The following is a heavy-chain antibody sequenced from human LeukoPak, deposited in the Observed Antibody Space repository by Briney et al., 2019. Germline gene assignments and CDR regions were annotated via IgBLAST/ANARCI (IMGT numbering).Heavy chain of an antibody. CDR1: GFTFDDYA. CDR2: ISWNSGSI. D-gene: IGHD6-13*01. CDR3: AKDSSSWPSDAFDI. V-gene: IGHV3-9*01. J-gene: IGHJ3*02. Sequence: PGGSLRLSCAASGFTFDDYAMHWVRQAPGKGLEWVSGISWNSGSIGYADSVKGRFTISRDNAKNSLYLQMNSLRAEDTALYYCAKDSSSWPSDAFDIWGQGTMVTVSS.